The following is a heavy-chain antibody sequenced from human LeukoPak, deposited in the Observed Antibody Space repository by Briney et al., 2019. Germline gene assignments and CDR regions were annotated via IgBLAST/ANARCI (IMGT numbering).Heavy chain of an antibody. CDR3: ARWGQLLFRGDVDAFDI. J-gene: IGHJ3*02. Sequence: PGGSLRLSCAASGFTFSSYAMSWVRQAPGQGLEWVSAISGSGGSTYYADSVKGRFTISRDNSKNTLYLQMNSLRAEDTAVYYCARWGQLLFRGDVDAFDIWDQGTMVTVSS. CDR1: GFTFSSYA. CDR2: ISGSGGST. D-gene: IGHD2-21*01. V-gene: IGHV3-23*01.